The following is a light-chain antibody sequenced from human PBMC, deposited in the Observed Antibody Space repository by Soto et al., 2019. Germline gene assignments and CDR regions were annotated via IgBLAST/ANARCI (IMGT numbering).Light chain of an antibody. CDR3: KQYGSSGT. V-gene: IGKV3-20*01. J-gene: IGKJ1*01. Sequence: EIVLTQCPGTLSLSPGESATLSCRASQSVSNNYLAWYQQKPGQAPRLLIYGASNRATGIPDRFSGSGSGTEFTLTIRRLEPEDFAVYYCKQYGSSGTFGQGTKGDIK. CDR2: GAS. CDR1: QSVSNNY.